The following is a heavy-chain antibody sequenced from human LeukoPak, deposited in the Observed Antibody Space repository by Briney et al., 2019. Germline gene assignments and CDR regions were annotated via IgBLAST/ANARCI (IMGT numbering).Heavy chain of an antibody. CDR3: ARDFDDVNGDFYYIPDY. CDR2: IRYDGTKK. V-gene: IGHV3-30*02. J-gene: IGHJ4*02. CDR1: GFNFSRNG. Sequence: GGSLRLSCAASGFNFSRNGMHWVRQAPGKGLEWVASIRYDGTKKFYGDSVRGRFTISRDNSKNTLYLQMNNLRDEDTAVYYCARDFDDVNGDFYYIPDYWGQGMLVTVSA. D-gene: IGHD2-21*02.